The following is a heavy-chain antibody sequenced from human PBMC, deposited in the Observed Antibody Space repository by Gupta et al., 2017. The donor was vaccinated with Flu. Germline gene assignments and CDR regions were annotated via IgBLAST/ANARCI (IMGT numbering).Heavy chain of an antibody. J-gene: IGHJ4*02. CDR1: GFTFSNYW. Sequence: ESGGGLVQPGGSLRLSCAASGFTFSNYWMDWVRQAPGKGLEWVANIKEDGSVKNYVDSVKGRFTISRVNAKNSVYLQMNSLRVDDTAVYYCAKNRGWQQFDYWGQGTLVTVSS. V-gene: IGHV3-7*01. D-gene: IGHD5-24*01. CDR2: IKEDGSVK. CDR3: AKNRGWQQFDY.